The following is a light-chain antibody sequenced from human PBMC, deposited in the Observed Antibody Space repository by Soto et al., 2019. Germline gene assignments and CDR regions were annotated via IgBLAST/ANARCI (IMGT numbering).Light chain of an antibody. J-gene: IGLJ3*02. V-gene: IGLV4-69*01. Sequence: QPVLSQSPSASASLGASVRFTCTLSSGHTTYAVAWHQQPPQKGPRFLMIVNSDGSQTRGDGIPDRFSGSSSGADRYLTISSLQSEDEADYYCQSWGAGVHWVFGGGTKVTVL. CDR1: SGHTTYA. CDR3: QSWGAGVHWV. CDR2: VNSDGSQ.